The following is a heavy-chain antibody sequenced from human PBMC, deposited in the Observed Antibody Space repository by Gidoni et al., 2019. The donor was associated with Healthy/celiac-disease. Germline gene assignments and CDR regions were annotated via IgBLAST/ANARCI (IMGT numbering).Heavy chain of an antibody. J-gene: IGHJ4*02. CDR2: INHSGST. D-gene: IGHD6-19*01. V-gene: IGHV4-34*01. Sequence: QVQLQQWGAGLLKPSETLSLTCAVYGGSFSGYYWSWIRQPPGKGLEWIGEINHSGSTNYNPSLKSRVTISVDTSKNQFSLKLSSVTAADTAVYYCAIVSGWPWGYYFDYWGQGTLVTVSS. CDR1: GGSFSGYY. CDR3: AIVSGWPWGYYFDY.